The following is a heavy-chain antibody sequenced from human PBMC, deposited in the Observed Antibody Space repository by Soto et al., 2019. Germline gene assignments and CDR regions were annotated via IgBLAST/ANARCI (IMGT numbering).Heavy chain of an antibody. V-gene: IGHV5-51*01. CDR2: IYPGDSDT. D-gene: IGHD5-18*01. J-gene: IGHJ4*02. Sequence: GESLKISCKVSGYIFTNYWINWVRQMPGKGLEWMGIIYPGDSDTRYSPSFQGQVTISVDKSISTAYLQWSDLKASDTAIYYCARSGDVDTAMVPVWYFGYWGQGTLVTVSS. CDR1: GYIFTNYW. CDR3: ARSGDVDTAMVPVWYFGY.